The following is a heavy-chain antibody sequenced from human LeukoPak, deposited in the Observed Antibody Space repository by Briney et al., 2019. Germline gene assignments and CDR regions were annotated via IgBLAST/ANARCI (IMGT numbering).Heavy chain of an antibody. J-gene: IGHJ4*02. Sequence: PGGSLRLSCAASGFTFSSYWMSWVRQAPGKGLQWVANIRQDGSDKYYVDSVKGRFTISRDNAQSSLYLQMDSLRAEDTAVYYCARDSSGYGYEEWRWGQGILVTVSS. CDR2: IRQDGSDK. D-gene: IGHD5-18*01. CDR1: GFTFSSYW. V-gene: IGHV3-7*01. CDR3: ARDSSGYGYEEWR.